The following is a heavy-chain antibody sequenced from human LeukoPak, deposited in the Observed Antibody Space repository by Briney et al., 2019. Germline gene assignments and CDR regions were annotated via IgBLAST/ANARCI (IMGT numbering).Heavy chain of an antibody. D-gene: IGHD3-9*01. V-gene: IGHV3-23*01. CDR2: ISGSGGST. CDR3: AKALTSPYYDILTGYLYYYYFDY. J-gene: IGHJ4*02. CDR1: GFTFSIYA. Sequence: PGGSLRLSCAASGFTFSIYAMSWVRQAPGKGLEWVSAISGSGGSTYYADSVKGRFTISRDNSKNTLYLQMNSLRAEDTAVYYCAKALTSPYYDILTGYLYYYYFDYWGQGTLVTVSS.